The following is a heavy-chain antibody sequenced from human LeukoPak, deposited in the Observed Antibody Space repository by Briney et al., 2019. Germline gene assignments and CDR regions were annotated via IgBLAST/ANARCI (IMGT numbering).Heavy chain of an antibody. V-gene: IGHV4-34*01. Sequence: KPSKTLSLTCAVYGGSFSGFYWTWIRQPPGKGLEWIGEINYSGSTNYNPSLKSRVTISVDTSKNQFSLTVNSVTAADTAVYYCARRRTFDYWGQGTLVTVSS. CDR3: ARRRTFDY. CDR1: GGSFSGFY. CDR2: INYSGST. J-gene: IGHJ4*02. D-gene: IGHD2/OR15-2a*01.